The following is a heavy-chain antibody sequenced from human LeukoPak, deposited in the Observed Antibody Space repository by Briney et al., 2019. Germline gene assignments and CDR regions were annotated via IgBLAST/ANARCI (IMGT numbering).Heavy chain of an antibody. Sequence: SETLSLTCAVYGGSFSGYYWSWIRQPPGKGLEWIGEINHSGSTNYNPSLKSRVTISVDTSKNQFSLKLSSVSAADTAVYYCARGGPKVVVAASRGYYFDYWGQGTLVTVSS. J-gene: IGHJ4*02. V-gene: IGHV4-34*01. CDR3: ARGGPKVVVAASRGYYFDY. CDR2: INHSGST. D-gene: IGHD2-15*01. CDR1: GGSFSGYY.